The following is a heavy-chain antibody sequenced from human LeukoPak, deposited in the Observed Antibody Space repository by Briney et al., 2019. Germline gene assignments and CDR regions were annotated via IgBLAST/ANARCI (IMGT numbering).Heavy chain of an antibody. V-gene: IGHV1-8*01. CDR3: ARCSREDIVVVPAARFSCHFDY. Sequence: ASVKVSCKASGYTFTSYDINWVRQATGQGLEWMGWMNPNSGNTGYAQKFQGRVTMTRNTSISTAHMELSSLRSEDTAVYYCARCSREDIVVVPAARFSCHFDYWGQGTLVTVSS. D-gene: IGHD2-2*01. CDR1: GYTFTSYD. J-gene: IGHJ4*02. CDR2: MNPNSGNT.